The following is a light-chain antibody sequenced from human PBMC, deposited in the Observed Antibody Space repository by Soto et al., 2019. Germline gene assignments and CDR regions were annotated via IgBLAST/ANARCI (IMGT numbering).Light chain of an antibody. J-gene: IGLJ2*01. CDR2: EVS. Sequence: QSALTQPPSASGSPGQSVTISCTGTSRDVGGYNYVSWYQQHPGKAPKLMIYEVSKRPSGVPDRFSGSQSGNTASLTVSGLQAEDEADYFCSSYAGSNNVVFGGGTKVTVL. CDR1: SRDVGGYNY. CDR3: SSYAGSNNVV. V-gene: IGLV2-8*01.